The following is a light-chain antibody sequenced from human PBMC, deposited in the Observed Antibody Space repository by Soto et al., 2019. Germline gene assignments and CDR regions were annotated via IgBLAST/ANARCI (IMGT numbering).Light chain of an antibody. CDR1: SSDVGTYNL. Sequence: QSALTQPASVSGSPRQSITISCTGTSSDVGTYNLVSWYQQHPGKAPKLMIYEGSKRPSGVSNRFSGSKSGNTASLTISGLQAEDEADYYCCSYASSSNSVVFGGGTKLTVL. CDR2: EGS. CDR3: CSYASSSNSVV. V-gene: IGLV2-23*01. J-gene: IGLJ2*01.